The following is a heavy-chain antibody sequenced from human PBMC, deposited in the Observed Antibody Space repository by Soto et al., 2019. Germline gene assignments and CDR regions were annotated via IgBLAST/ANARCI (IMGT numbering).Heavy chain of an antibody. CDR1: GFTFSSYA. CDR2: ISYDGSNK. V-gene: IGHV3-30-3*01. J-gene: IGHJ4*02. CDR3: AREHGDYVFAY. D-gene: IGHD4-17*01. Sequence: QVQLVESGGGVVQPGRSLRLSCAASGFTFSSYAMHCVRQAPGKGLEWVAVISYDGSNKYYADSVKGRFTISRDNSKSTLYLQMNSLRAEDTAVYYCAREHGDYVFAYWGQGTLVTVSS.